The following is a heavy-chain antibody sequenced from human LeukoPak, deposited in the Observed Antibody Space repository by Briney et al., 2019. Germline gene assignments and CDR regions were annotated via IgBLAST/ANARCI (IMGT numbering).Heavy chain of an antibody. CDR3: ARQTGSGLFILP. J-gene: IGHJ4*02. V-gene: IGHV4-39*01. D-gene: IGHD3/OR15-3a*01. CDR1: GVSISSSNSY. Sequence: SETLSLTCTVSGVSISSSNSYWGWIRQPPGKGLEWIGSIYYSGNTYYNASLKSRVTISIDTSKNQFSLKLTSVTAADTAVYYCARQTGSGLFILPGGQGTLVTVSS. CDR2: IYYSGNT.